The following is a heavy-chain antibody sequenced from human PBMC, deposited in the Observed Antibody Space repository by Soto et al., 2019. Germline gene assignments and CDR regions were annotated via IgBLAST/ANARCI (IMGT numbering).Heavy chain of an antibody. D-gene: IGHD4-4*01. CDR2: ISYDGVYK. CDR3: ARDHIYNNYDHYYTMDV. V-gene: IGHV3-30-3*01. Sequence: QVQLVESGGGVVQPGRSLRLSCAASGFTFSRYGMHWVRQIPGKGLEWVAVISYDGVYKYYVDSVKGRFTISRDNSRNTLYVQMNSLRAEDTAVYYCARDHIYNNYDHYYTMDVWGQGTTVTVSS. J-gene: IGHJ6*02. CDR1: GFTFSRYG.